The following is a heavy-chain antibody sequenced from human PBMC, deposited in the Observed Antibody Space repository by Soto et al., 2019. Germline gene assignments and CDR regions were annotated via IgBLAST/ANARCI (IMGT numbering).Heavy chain of an antibody. J-gene: IGHJ4*02. Sequence: QVQLQESGPGLVQPSQTLSLTCTVSGASISSGGYYWSWIRQHPGKGLEWIGYIYYSGTTYYNPSLKSRXXIXLVXSRNQFSLELNSVSAADTAVYYCARADRSGYTFEHWGQGTLVTVSS. V-gene: IGHV4-31*03. CDR1: GASISSGGYY. CDR2: IYYSGTT. D-gene: IGHD3-22*01. CDR3: ARADRSGYTFEH.